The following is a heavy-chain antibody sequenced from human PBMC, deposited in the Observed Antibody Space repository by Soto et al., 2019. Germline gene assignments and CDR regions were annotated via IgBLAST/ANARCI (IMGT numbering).Heavy chain of an antibody. CDR3: ATRGITLGAEYFHH. J-gene: IGHJ1*01. V-gene: IGHV6-1*01. CDR1: GDSVSSNSAA. Sequence: PSQTLSLTCAISGDSVSSNSAAWNWIRQSPSRGLEWLGRTYYRSKWYNDYAVSVKSRITINPDTSKNQFSLHLNSVTPEDTAVYYCATRGITLGAEYFHHWGQGTLVTVSS. CDR2: TYYRSKWYN. D-gene: IGHD3-10*01.